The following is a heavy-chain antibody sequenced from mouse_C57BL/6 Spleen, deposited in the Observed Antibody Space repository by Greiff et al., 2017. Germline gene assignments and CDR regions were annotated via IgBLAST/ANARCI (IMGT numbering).Heavy chain of an antibody. J-gene: IGHJ4*01. CDR3: TRGDPPYAMDY. CDR1: GFTFSSYA. Sequence: DVHLVESGEGLVKPGGSLKLSCAASGFTFSSYAMSWVRQTPEKRLEWVAYISSGGDYIYYADTVKGRFTISRDNARNTLYLQMSSLKSEDTAMYYCTRGDPPYAMDYWGQGTSVTVSS. CDR2: ISSGGDYI. V-gene: IGHV5-9-1*02.